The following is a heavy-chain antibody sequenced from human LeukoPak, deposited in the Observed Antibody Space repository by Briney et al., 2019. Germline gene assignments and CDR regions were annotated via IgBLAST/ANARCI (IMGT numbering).Heavy chain of an antibody. D-gene: IGHD3-22*01. Sequence: SVKVSCKASGGTFSSYAISWVRQAPGQGREWMGGIIPIFGTANYAQKFQGRVTITADESTSTAYMELSSLRSEDTAVYYCARGEDYYDSSGYYALCYWGQGTLVTVSS. CDR2: IIPIFGTA. J-gene: IGHJ4*02. CDR1: GGTFSSYA. V-gene: IGHV1-69*01. CDR3: ARGEDYYDSSGYYALCY.